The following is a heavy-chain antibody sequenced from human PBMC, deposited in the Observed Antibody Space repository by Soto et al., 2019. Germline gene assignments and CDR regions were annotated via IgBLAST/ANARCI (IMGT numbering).Heavy chain of an antibody. J-gene: IGHJ5*02. CDR1: GASSSGFY. D-gene: IGHD1-1*01. CDR3: VRDGTKTLRDWFDP. V-gene: IGHV4-4*07. Sequence: SETLSRTCTFSGASSSGFYWSWIRKSAGKGLQWIGRIYASGTIDYNPSLKSRVMMTVDTSKKQFSLKLRSVTAADTAVYYCVRDGTKTLRDWFDPWGQGISVTVS. CDR2: IYASGTI.